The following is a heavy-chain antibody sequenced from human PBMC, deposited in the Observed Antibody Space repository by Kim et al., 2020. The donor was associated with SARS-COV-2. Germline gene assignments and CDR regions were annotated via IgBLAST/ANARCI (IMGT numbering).Heavy chain of an antibody. CDR2: ISYDGSNK. J-gene: IGHJ5*02. D-gene: IGHD2-2*02. CDR1: GFTFSSYG. Sequence: GGSLRLSCAASGFTFSSYGMHWVRQAPGKGLEWVAVISYDGSNKYYADSVKGRFTISRDNSKNTLYLQMNSLRAEDTAVYYCAKDQSKIVVVPAATPWFDPWGQGTLVTVSS. CDR3: AKDQSKIVVVPAATPWFDP. V-gene: IGHV3-30*18.